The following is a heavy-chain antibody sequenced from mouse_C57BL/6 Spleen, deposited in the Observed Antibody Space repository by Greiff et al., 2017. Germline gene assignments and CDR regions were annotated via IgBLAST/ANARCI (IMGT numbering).Heavy chain of an antibody. CDR1: GYAFSSYW. J-gene: IGHJ4*01. CDR2: IYPGDGDT. Sequence: QVQLQQSGAELVKPGASVKISCKASGYAFSSYWMNWVKQRPGKGLEWIGQIYPGDGDTNDNGKFKGKATLTADKSSSTAYMQLSSLTSEDSAVYFCARFPIYYDYDVPYAMDYWGQGTSVTVSS. V-gene: IGHV1-80*01. CDR3: ARFPIYYDYDVPYAMDY. D-gene: IGHD2-4*01.